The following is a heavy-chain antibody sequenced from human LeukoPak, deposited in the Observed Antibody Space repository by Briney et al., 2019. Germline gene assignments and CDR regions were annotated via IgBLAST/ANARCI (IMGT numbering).Heavy chain of an antibody. CDR2: IYTSGST. J-gene: IGHJ4*02. Sequence: SSETLSLTCTVSGGSISSGSYYWSWIRQPAGKGLEWIGRIYTSGSTNYNPNLKSRVTISADTSKNQFSLKLSSVTAADTAVYYCASHNWNSDYWGQGTLVTVSS. CDR1: GGSISSGSYY. V-gene: IGHV4-61*02. D-gene: IGHD1-20*01. CDR3: ASHNWNSDY.